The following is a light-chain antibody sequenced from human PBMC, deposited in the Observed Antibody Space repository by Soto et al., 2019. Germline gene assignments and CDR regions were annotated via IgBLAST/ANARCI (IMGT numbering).Light chain of an antibody. Sequence: DIQMNQSPSTLSASVGDRVTITCRASQSVSPWLAWYQQKPGKAPALLIYKVSTLESGVPSRFSGSGSGTEFTLTISSLQPDDSATYYCQHYNSYSTFGQGTKVEIK. V-gene: IGKV1-5*03. CDR2: KVS. J-gene: IGKJ1*01. CDR3: QHYNSYST. CDR1: QSVSPW.